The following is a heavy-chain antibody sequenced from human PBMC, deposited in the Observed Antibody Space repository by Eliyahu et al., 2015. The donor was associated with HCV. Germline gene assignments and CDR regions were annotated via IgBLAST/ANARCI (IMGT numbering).Heavy chain of an antibody. CDR3: AVDYYDSSGSFP. CDR2: IWGDGSNK. CDR1: GFSFSSYG. V-gene: IGHV3-33*01. Sequence: QVQLVESGGGVVQPGRSLXLSCAASGFSFSSYGMHWVRQAPGKGLEWVAVIWGDGSNKYYADFVKGRFTISRDNSKNTLYLQMNSLRAEDTAVYYCAVDYYDSSGSFPWGQGTLVTVSS. J-gene: IGHJ5*02. D-gene: IGHD3-22*01.